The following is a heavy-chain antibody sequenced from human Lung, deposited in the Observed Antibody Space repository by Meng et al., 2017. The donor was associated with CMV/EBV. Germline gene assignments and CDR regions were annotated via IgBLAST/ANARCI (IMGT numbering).Heavy chain of an antibody. Sequence: GESLKISCAASGFDFSKYSMNWDRQAPGKGPEWVASISSESSHTEYAESMKGRITISRDNAKNSLHMEMENLRVEDTAVYYCARGYHYYDSSGLLIWGPGTLVTVSS. V-gene: IGHV3-21*06. CDR1: GFDFSKYS. CDR2: ISSESSHT. J-gene: IGHJ4*02. CDR3: ARGYHYYDSSGLLI. D-gene: IGHD3-22*01.